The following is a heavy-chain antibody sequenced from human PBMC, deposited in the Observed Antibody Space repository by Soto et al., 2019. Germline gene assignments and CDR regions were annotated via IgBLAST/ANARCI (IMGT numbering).Heavy chain of an antibody. CDR1: GFSLSNGKVG. CDR3: ARILFGRSVAGGYFYMDV. Sequence: HVTLKESGPVLVKPTETLTLTCTVSGFSLSNGKVGVSWIRQPPGKALEWLAHIFSNDEKSYRTSLKSRLTLSEDTSKSQVFLTMTNVDPVDTATYYCARILFGRSVAGGYFYMDVWCKGTTVTVS. J-gene: IGHJ6*03. D-gene: IGHD6-19*01. V-gene: IGHV2-26*01. CDR2: IFSNDEK.